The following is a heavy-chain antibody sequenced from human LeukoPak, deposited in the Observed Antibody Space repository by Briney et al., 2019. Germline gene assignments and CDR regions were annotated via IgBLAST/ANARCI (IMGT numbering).Heavy chain of an antibody. CDR2: IRTKPNSYAT. V-gene: IGHV3-73*01. CDR1: GFAFSASA. J-gene: IGHJ4*02. D-gene: IGHD6-13*01. Sequence: PGGSLRLSCAASGFAFSASAMHWVRQASGKGLEWVGRIRTKPNSYATAYAASVKGRFTISRDDSKNTAYLQMSSLKTEDTAVYYCTRSLSSSSDYWGQGTLVTVSS. CDR3: TRSLSSSSDY.